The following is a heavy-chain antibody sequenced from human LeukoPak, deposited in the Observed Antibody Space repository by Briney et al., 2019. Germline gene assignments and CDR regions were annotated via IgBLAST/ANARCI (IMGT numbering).Heavy chain of an antibody. D-gene: IGHD3-22*01. J-gene: IGHJ3*02. CDR2: ISWDGGST. V-gene: IGHV3-43*01. Sequence: GGSLRLSCAASGFTFDDYTMHWVRQAPGKGLEWVSHISWDGGSTYYADSVKGRFTISRDNSKNSLYLQMNSLRTEDTALYYCAKAYYYDSSGYIAATAPFDIWGQGTMVTVSS. CDR3: AKAYYYDSSGYIAATAPFDI. CDR1: GFTFDDYT.